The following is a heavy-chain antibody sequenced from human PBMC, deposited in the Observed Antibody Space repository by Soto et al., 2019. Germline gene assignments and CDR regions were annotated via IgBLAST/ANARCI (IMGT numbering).Heavy chain of an antibody. Sequence: PSETLSLTCAVYGGSFSGYYWSWIRQPPGKGLEWIGEINHSGSTNYNPSLKSRVTISVDTSKNQFSLKLSSVTAADTAVYYCARGKPSVVGVVAATFEYWGQGPLVTVSS. D-gene: IGHD2-15*01. CDR2: INHSGST. CDR1: GGSFSGYY. J-gene: IGHJ4*02. V-gene: IGHV4-34*01. CDR3: ARGKPSVVGVVAATFEY.